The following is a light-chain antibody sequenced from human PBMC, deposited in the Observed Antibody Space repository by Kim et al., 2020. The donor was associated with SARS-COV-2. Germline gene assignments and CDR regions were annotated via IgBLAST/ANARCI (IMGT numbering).Light chain of an antibody. J-gene: IGKJ4*01. Sequence: DIQMTQSPSSLSASVGDRVTITCRASQAIRNNLAWFQQKAGKAPKSLIYGASNLHSGVPSRFSGSGSGTDFTLTISSLQPEDFATYYCQQYSSYPRTFGGGTKVDIK. CDR2: GAS. CDR1: QAIRNN. CDR3: QQYSSYPRT. V-gene: IGKV1-16*01.